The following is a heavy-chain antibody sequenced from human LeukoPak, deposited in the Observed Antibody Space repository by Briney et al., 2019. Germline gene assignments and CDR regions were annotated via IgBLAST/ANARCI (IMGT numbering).Heavy chain of an antibody. Sequence: GGTLRLSCAASGFTFSSYGMSWVRQAPGKGLEWVSAITGSGGSTFYADSVKGRFTISRDNSKNTLYLQMNSLRAEDTAVYYCAKADSRSVVGVDAFDIWGQGTMVTVSS. CDR3: AKADSRSVVGVDAFDI. CDR2: ITGSGGST. D-gene: IGHD2-15*01. V-gene: IGHV3-23*01. J-gene: IGHJ3*02. CDR1: GFTFSSYG.